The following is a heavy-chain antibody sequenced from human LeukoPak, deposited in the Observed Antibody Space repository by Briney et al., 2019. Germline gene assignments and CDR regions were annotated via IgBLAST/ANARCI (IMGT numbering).Heavy chain of an antibody. J-gene: IGHJ2*01. D-gene: IGHD5-18*01. Sequence: GGSLRLSCAASGFTFSSYWMHWVRQAPGKGLVWVSRINSDGSSTSYADSVKGRFTISRDSAKNTLYLQMNSLRAEDTAVYYCARDTAMVYWYFDLWGRGTLVTVSS. CDR3: ARDTAMVYWYFDL. CDR2: INSDGSST. CDR1: GFTFSSYW. V-gene: IGHV3-74*01.